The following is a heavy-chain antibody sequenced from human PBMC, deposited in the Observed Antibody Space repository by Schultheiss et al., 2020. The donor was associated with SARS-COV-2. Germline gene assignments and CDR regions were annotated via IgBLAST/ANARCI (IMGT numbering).Heavy chain of an antibody. CDR2: IWYDGSNK. D-gene: IGHD3-3*01. J-gene: IGHJ4*02. V-gene: IGHV3-33*03. Sequence: GGSLRLSCAASGFTFSSYGMHWVRQAPGKGLEWVAVIWYDGSNKYYADSVKGRFTISKDTSKNQVVLTMTNMDPVDTATYYCARNVRFLEWLYEDYWGQGTLVTVSS. CDR3: ARNVRFLEWLYEDY. CDR1: GFTFSSYG.